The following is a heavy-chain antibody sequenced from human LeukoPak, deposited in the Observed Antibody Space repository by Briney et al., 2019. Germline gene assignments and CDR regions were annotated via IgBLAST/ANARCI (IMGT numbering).Heavy chain of an antibody. CDR3: ARAGTMVRGARNFDY. CDR2: IYYSGST. D-gene: IGHD3-10*01. Sequence: SETLSLTCAVYGGSFSGYYWSWIRQHPGKGLEWIGYIYYSGSTYYNPSLKSRVTISVDTSKNQFSLKLSSVTAADTAVYYCARAGTMVRGARNFDYWGQGTLVTVSS. V-gene: IGHV4-31*11. CDR1: GGSFSGYY. J-gene: IGHJ4*02.